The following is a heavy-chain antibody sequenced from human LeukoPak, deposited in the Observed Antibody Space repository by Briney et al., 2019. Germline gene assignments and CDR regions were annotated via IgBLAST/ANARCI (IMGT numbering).Heavy chain of an antibody. CDR1: GGSISSSRYY. D-gene: IGHD4-17*01. V-gene: IGHV4-39*01. Sequence: SETLSLTCTVSGGSISSSRYYWGWVRQPPGKGLEWLGSSYHRGTTYYYPSLKRRVTISVDTSKNQFSLKLTSVTAADTAVYYCARHDNNYGALRWGGSFDIWGQGTMVTVSS. CDR3: ARHDNNYGALRWGGSFDI. J-gene: IGHJ3*02. CDR2: SYHRGTT.